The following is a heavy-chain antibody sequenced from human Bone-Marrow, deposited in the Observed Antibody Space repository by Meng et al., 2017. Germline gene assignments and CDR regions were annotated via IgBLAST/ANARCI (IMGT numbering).Heavy chain of an antibody. CDR2: ISGRGGST. CDR3: AEGGLEGDFDY. CDR1: GFTFSNYA. D-gene: IGHD1-1*01. V-gene: IGHV3-23*04. J-gene: IGHJ4*02. Sequence: EVQLVEVGGGLVQPGGSFRLSCAASGFTFSNYAMSWVRQAPGQGLEWVSAISGRGGSTYYADSVKGRFTISRDNSKNTLYLQMNSLRAEDTAVYYCAEGGLEGDFDYWGQGTLVTVSS.